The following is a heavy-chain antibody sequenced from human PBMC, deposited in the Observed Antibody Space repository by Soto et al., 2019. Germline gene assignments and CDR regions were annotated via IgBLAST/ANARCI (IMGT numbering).Heavy chain of an antibody. D-gene: IGHD1-20*01. V-gene: IGHV1-69*13. CDR1: GGTFSSYA. Sequence: SVKVSCKASGGTFSSYAISWVRQAPGQGLEWMGGIIPIFGTANYAQKFQGRVTITADESTSTAYMELSSLRSEDTAVYYCARGDNWNGMGGYFDYWGQGTLVTVSS. J-gene: IGHJ4*02. CDR3: ARGDNWNGMGGYFDY. CDR2: IIPIFGTA.